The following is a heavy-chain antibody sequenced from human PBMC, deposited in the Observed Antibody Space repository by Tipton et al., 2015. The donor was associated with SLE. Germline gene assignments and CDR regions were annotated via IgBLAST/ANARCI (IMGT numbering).Heavy chain of an antibody. J-gene: IGHJ4*02. D-gene: IGHD3-10*01. V-gene: IGHV3-23*01. Sequence: SLRLSCAASGFTFSSYAMSWVRQAPGKGLEWVSAISGSGGSTYYADSVKGRFTISRANSKNTLYLQMNSLRAEDTAVYYCAKDLLLWFGETVGYWGQGTLVTVSS. CDR2: ISGSGGST. CDR3: AKDLLLWFGETVGY. CDR1: GFTFSSYA.